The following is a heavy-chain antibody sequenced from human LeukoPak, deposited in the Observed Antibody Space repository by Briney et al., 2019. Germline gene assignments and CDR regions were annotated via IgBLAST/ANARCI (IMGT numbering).Heavy chain of an antibody. CDR3: ARRNLWFGESSFDY. D-gene: IGHD3-10*01. J-gene: IGHJ4*02. CDR2: INHSGSN. V-gene: IGHV4-34*01. Sequence: SETLSLTCAVYGGSFSGYYWSWIRQPPGKGLEWIGEINHSGSNNYNPSLKSRVTISVDTSKNQFSLKLSSVTAADTAVYYCARRNLWFGESSFDYWGQGTLVTVSS. CDR1: GGSFSGYY.